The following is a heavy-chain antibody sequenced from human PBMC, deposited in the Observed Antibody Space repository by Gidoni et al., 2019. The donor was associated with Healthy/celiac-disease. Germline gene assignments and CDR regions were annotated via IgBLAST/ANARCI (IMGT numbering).Heavy chain of an antibody. V-gene: IGHV5-51*03. Sequence: EVQLVQSGAEVKKPGESLQISCKGSGYSFPRYGNGWVRQMPGKGLEWMGIIYPGDSDTRYSPSFQGQVTISADKSISTAYLQWSSLKASDTAMYYCARLAGYCSGGSCYGYYYYGMDVWGQGTTVTVSS. J-gene: IGHJ6*02. CDR3: ARLAGYCSGGSCYGYYYYGMDV. D-gene: IGHD2-15*01. CDR1: GYSFPRYG. CDR2: IYPGDSDT.